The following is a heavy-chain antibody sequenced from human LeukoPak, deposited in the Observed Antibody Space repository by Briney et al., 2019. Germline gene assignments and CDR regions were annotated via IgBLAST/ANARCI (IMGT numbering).Heavy chain of an antibody. Sequence: GASVKVSCKASGYTFTGYYMHWVRQAPGQGLEWMGWINPNSGGTNYAQKFQGRVTMTRDTSISTAYMELSRLRSDDTAVYYCARDGFRLRRNYYYYMDVWGKGTTVTVSS. D-gene: IGHD4-17*01. CDR3: ARDGFRLRRNYYYYMDV. CDR1: GYTFTGYY. J-gene: IGHJ6*03. V-gene: IGHV1-2*02. CDR2: INPNSGGT.